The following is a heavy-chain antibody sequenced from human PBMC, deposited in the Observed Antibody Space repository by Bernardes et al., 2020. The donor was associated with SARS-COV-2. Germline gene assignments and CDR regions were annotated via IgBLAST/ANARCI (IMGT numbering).Heavy chain of an antibody. J-gene: IGHJ4*02. CDR2: ISTGGSTT. D-gene: IGHD5-18*01. CDR3: AREYTYGFDS. Sequence: GSLRLSCAASGFTFSSSVMNWVRQAPGTGLEWVSYISTGGSTTYYADSVKGRFTISRDNAKNSLYLQMNSLRAEDTAVYYCAREYTYGFDSWGQGTLVTVSS. V-gene: IGHV3-48*03. CDR1: GFTFSSSV.